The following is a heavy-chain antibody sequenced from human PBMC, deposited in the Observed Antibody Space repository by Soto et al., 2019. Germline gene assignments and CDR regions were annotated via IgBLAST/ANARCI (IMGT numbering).Heavy chain of an antibody. J-gene: IGHJ6*02. Sequence: EVELVESGGGLVQPGRSLRLSCAASGLTFDDFAMHWVRQAPGKGLEWVAGIGWKSVSIGYADSVKGRFIISRDNAKNSLFLQMNSLRTGDTALYYCGKGRGGYYFGMDVWGQGTTVTVPS. D-gene: IGHD3-16*01. CDR3: GKGRGGYYFGMDV. CDR1: GLTFDDFA. V-gene: IGHV3-9*01. CDR2: IGWKSVSI.